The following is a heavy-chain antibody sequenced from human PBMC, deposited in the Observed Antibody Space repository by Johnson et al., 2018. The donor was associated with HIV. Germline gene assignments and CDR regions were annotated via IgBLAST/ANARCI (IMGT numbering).Heavy chain of an antibody. J-gene: IGHJ3*01. CDR3: ATFGYTSGWIVTDDAFDV. CDR1: GFTFDDYG. V-gene: IGHV3-20*04. D-gene: IGHD6-19*01. Sequence: MQLVESGGGVVRPGGSLRLSCAASGFTFDDYGISWVRQAPGKGLEWVSGISWNSGSIGYADSVKGRFTISRDNAKNSLYLQMNSLRAEDTAVYYCATFGYTSGWIVTDDAFDVWGHGTLVTVSS. CDR2: ISWNSGSI.